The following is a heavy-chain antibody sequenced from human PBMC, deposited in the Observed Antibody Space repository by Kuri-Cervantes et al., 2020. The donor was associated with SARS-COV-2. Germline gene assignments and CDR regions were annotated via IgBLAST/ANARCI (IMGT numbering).Heavy chain of an antibody. D-gene: IGHD3-10*01. CDR1: GFIFSDYY. J-gene: IGHJ6*03. CDR2: IGPSGTTK. V-gene: IGHV3-11*04. CDR3: ARDHSDYYGSGSYYYYYYYMDV. Sequence: GGSLRLSCTASGFIFSDYYMTWIRQAPGKGLEWVSNIGPSGTTKYYADSVKGRFTISRDNAKNTLYLQMNSLRAEDTAVYYCARDHSDYYGSGSYYYYYYYMDVWGKGTTVTVS.